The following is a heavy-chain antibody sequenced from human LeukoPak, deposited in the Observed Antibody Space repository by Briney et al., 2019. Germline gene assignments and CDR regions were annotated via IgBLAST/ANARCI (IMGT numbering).Heavy chain of an antibody. CDR1: GGSISTSSYY. Sequence: SETLSLTCTVSGGSISTSSYYWGWIRQPPGTGLEWIGSLYHNGNTYYKASLKSRVTISVDTSKNRFSLKLSSVTAADTALYYCARQALDYGCSWYEGYWIDPSGQGTLVTVSS. CDR3: ARQALDYGCSWYEGYWIDP. D-gene: IGHD6-19*01. V-gene: IGHV4-39*01. J-gene: IGHJ5*02. CDR2: LYHNGNT.